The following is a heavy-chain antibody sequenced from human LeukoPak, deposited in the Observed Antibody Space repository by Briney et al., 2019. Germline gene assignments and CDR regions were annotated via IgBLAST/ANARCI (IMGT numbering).Heavy chain of an antibody. Sequence: PGGSLRLSCAASGFTFSSYDMHWVRQATGKGLEWVSAIGTAGDPYYPGSVKGRFTISRENAKNSLYLQMNSLRAGDTAVYYCARGEGVDILTGYLSPSPLDCWGQGTLVTVSS. CDR1: GFTFSSYD. D-gene: IGHD3-9*01. CDR3: ARGEGVDILTGYLSPSPLDC. V-gene: IGHV3-13*05. J-gene: IGHJ4*02. CDR2: IGTAGDP.